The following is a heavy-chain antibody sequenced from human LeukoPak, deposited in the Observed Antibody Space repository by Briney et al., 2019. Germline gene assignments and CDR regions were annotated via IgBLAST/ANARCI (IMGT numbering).Heavy chain of an antibody. J-gene: IGHJ5*02. V-gene: IGHV6-1*01. CDR1: GDSVSSNSVT. Sequence: SQTLSLTCAFSGDSVSSNSVTWNWIRQSPSRGLEWLGRTYYRSTWYNDYAVSVRGRITDNPDTSKNQFSLHLNSVTPEDAAVYYCARRLTQYDCFDPWGQGILVTVSS. CDR2: TYYRSTWYN. CDR3: ARRLTQYDCFDP. D-gene: IGHD2-2*01.